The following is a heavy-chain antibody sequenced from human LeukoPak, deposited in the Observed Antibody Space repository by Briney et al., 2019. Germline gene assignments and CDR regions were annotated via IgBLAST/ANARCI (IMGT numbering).Heavy chain of an antibody. CDR1: GFKFDDYG. CDR3: AGYYYDSSRGFDL. D-gene: IGHD3-22*01. J-gene: IGHJ5*02. CDR2: INWNGAWT. V-gene: IGHV3-20*04. Sequence: GGSLRLSCAASGFKFDDYGMSWVRQAPGKGLEWVCDINWNGAWTGYADSVKGRFTISRDNSKNSLYLQMNSLRAEDTALYYCAGYYYDSSRGFDLWGQGTLVTVSA.